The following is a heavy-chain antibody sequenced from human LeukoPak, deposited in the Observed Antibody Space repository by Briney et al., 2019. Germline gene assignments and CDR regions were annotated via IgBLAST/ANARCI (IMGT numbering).Heavy chain of an antibody. CDR2: IYTSGST. CDR3: ARDQGAKSIAARSLTNWFDP. CDR1: GGSLSSYY. Sequence: SETLSLTCTVSGGSLSSYYWSWIRQPAGKGLEWIGRIYTSGSTNYNPSLKSRVTMSVDTSKNQFSLKLSSVTAADTAVYYCARDQGAKSIAARSLTNWFDPWGQGTLVTVSS. J-gene: IGHJ5*02. D-gene: IGHD6-6*01. V-gene: IGHV4-4*07.